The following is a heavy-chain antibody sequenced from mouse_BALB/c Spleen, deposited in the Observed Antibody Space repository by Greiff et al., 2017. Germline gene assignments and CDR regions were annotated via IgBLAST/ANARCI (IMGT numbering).Heavy chain of an antibody. J-gene: IGHJ4*01. V-gene: IGHV5-4*02. CDR1: GFTFSDYY. Sequence: EVKLVESGGGLVKPGGSLKLSCAASGFTFSDYYMYWVRQTPEKRLEWVATISDGGSYTYYPDSVKGRFTISRDNAKNNLYLQMSSLKSEDTAMYYCARDRGWLLRTYYAMDYWGQGTSVTVSS. CDR3: ARDRGWLLRTYYAMDY. D-gene: IGHD2-3*01. CDR2: ISDGGSYT.